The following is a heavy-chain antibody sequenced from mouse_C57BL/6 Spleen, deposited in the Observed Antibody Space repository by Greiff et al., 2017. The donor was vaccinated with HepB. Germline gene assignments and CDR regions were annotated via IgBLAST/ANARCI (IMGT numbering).Heavy chain of an antibody. CDR2: INPSTGGT. V-gene: IGHV1-42*01. CDR3: ARKERYDYDDAWFAY. CDR1: GYSFTGYY. Sequence: VQLKQSGPELVKPGASVKISCKASGYSFTGYYMNWVKQSPEKSLEWIGEINPSTGGTTYNQKFKAKATLTVDKSSSTAYMQLKSLTSEDSAVYYCARKERYDYDDAWFAYWGQGTLVTVSA. J-gene: IGHJ3*01. D-gene: IGHD2-4*01.